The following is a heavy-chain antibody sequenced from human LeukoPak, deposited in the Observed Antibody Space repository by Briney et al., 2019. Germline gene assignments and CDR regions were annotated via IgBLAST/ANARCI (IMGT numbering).Heavy chain of an antibody. J-gene: IGHJ4*02. CDR1: GFTFSSYA. V-gene: IGHV3-64*01. CDR3: ARAPREGFSGSYHDY. CDR2: ISSNGDNT. Sequence: GGSLRLSCAASGFTFSSYAMHWVRQAPGKGLEYVSAISSNGDNTYYANSVKGRFTISRDNSKDTLYLQMASLRGEDTAVYYCARAPREGFSGSYHDYWGQGTLVTVSS. D-gene: IGHD1-26*01.